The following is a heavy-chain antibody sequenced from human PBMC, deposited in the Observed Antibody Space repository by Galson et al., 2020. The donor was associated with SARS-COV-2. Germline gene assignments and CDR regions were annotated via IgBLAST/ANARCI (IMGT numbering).Heavy chain of an antibody. D-gene: IGHD3-22*01. CDR1: GYSISSGYY. CDR2: IYHSGST. CDR3: TTGESSYDSSGYLFDY. Sequence: SETLSLTCAVSGYSISSGYYWGWIRQPPGKGLEWIGSIYHSGSTYYNPSLKSRVTISVDTSKNQFSLKLSSVTAADTAVYYCTTGESSYDSSGYLFDYWGQGTLVTVSS. J-gene: IGHJ4*02. V-gene: IGHV4-38-2*01.